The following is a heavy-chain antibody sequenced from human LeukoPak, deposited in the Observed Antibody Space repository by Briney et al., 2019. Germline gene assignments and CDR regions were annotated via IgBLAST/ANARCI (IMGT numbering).Heavy chain of an antibody. CDR2: ISSSGSTI. J-gene: IGHJ4*02. Sequence: GGSLRLSCAASGFTFSSYEMNWVRQAPGKGLEWVSYISSSGSTIYYADSVKSRFTISRDNAKNSLYLQMNSLRAEDTAVYYCARDTAVVTCFDYWGQGTLVTVSS. CDR3: ARDTAVVTCFDY. D-gene: IGHD5-18*01. CDR1: GFTFSSYE. V-gene: IGHV3-48*03.